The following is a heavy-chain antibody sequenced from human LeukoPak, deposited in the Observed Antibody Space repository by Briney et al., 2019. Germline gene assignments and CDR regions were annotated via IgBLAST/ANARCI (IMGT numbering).Heavy chain of an antibody. D-gene: IGHD2-15*01. CDR1: GGSISSYY. J-gene: IGHJ4*02. Sequence: SETLSLTCTVSGGSISSYYWSWIRQPPGKGLEWIGYIYYSGSTNYNPSLKSRVTISVDTSKNQFSLKLSSVTAADTAVYYCAREVDCSGGGCYHFDYWGQGTLVTVSS. V-gene: IGHV4-59*01. CDR2: IYYSGST. CDR3: AREVDCSGGGCYHFDY.